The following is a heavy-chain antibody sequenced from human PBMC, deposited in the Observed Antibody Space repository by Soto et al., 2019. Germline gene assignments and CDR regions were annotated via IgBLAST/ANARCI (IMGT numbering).Heavy chain of an antibody. J-gene: IGHJ6*01. V-gene: IGHV3-49*04. CDR3: TRADWVYYYDSSGYYHYYYGMDV. D-gene: IGHD3-22*01. CDR1: GFTFGDYA. CDR2: PRSKAYGGTT. Sequence: SVMLSCTASGFTFGDYAMIWVLQAPGNGLASLPPPRSKAYGGTTEYAASVKGRFTISRDDSKSIAYLQMNSLKTEDTAVYYCTRADWVYYYDSSGYYHYYYGMDVWGQGTTVTVSS.